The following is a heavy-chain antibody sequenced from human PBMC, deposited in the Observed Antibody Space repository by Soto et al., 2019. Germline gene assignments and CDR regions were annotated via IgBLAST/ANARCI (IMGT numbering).Heavy chain of an antibody. J-gene: IGHJ6*02. CDR1: GDSISRYY. CDR2: IYYSWET. Sequence: QVQLQESGPGLVKPSETLSLTCTVSGDSISRYYWSWIRLSPGKGLEWIGYIYYSWETNYNPSVKGRVTISVDRTKNQFSLKLSSVTAAHTAVYYCARDQGGEFLKGSGMDVWRQGTTVTVSS. V-gene: IGHV4-59*01. CDR3: ARDQGGEFLKGSGMDV. D-gene: IGHD3-10*01.